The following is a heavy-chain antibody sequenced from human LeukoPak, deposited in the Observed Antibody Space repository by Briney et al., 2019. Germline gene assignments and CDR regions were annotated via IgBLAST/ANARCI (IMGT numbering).Heavy chain of an antibody. CDR2: INQNGGVK. Sequence: GGSLRLSCSASGFSLSDYGMSWVRQAPGKGLDWVANINQNGGVKHYVDSVKGRFTISRDNAKNSLYLQMTSLRADDTAVYYCATSDDAAGTSWGQGTLVTVSS. CDR3: ATSDDAAGTS. V-gene: IGHV3-7*01. J-gene: IGHJ5*02. D-gene: IGHD6-25*01. CDR1: GFSLSDYG.